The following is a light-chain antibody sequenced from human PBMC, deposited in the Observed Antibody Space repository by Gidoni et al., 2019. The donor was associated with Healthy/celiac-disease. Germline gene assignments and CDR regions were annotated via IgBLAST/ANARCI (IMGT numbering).Light chain of an antibody. Sequence: FMLTQPHPVSESPGTTVTIPRTRRRGSIARNCVQWYQQRPGSSPTTVLYEANQRPSCVPDRFSGSIGSSSNSASRTISGLKTEDEADYYCQSYDSSNAVFGGCTQLTVL. CDR1: RGSIARNC. CDR3: QSYDSSNAV. CDR2: EAN. J-gene: IGLJ7*01. V-gene: IGLV6-57*01.